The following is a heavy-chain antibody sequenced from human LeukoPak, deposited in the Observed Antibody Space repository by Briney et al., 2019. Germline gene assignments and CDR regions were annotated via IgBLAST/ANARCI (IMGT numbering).Heavy chain of an antibody. D-gene: IGHD6-13*01. J-gene: IGHJ5*02. CDR1: GGSFSGYY. CDR3: ESPKAKAGP. Sequence: SETLSLTCAVYGGSFSGYYWSWIRQPPGKGLEWIGEINHSGSTNYNPSLKSRVTISVDTSKNQFSLKLSSVTAADTAVYYCESPKAKAGPWGQGTLVTVSS. CDR2: INHSGST. V-gene: IGHV4-34*01.